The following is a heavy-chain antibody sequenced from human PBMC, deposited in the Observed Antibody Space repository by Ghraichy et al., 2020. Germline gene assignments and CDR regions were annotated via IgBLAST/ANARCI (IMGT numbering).Heavy chain of an antibody. J-gene: IGHJ3*02. CDR2: FDPEDGET. D-gene: IGHD3-22*01. CDR1: GYTLTELS. V-gene: IGHV1-24*01. Sequence: ASVKVSCKVSGYTLTELSMHWVRQAPGKGLEWMGGFDPEDGETIYAQKFQGRVTMTEDTSTDTAYMELRSLRSEDTAVYYCATEKHYYDTRHAFDIWGQGTMVTVSS. CDR3: ATEKHYYDTRHAFDI.